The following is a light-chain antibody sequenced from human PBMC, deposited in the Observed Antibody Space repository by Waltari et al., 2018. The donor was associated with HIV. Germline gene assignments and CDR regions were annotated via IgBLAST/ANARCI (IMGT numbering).Light chain of an antibody. CDR3: QSYDNSVSDSVV. CDR2: GAN. CDR1: SSNIGAGYD. J-gene: IGLJ3*02. V-gene: IGLV1-40*01. Sequence: SVLTQPPSVSGAPGQRVTISCTGSSNIGAGYDVQWYQQLPGTAPKLLLYGANNRPSGGPDRFAGSKSGASASLAIAGLQAEDEADYYCQSYDNSVSDSVVFGGGTKVTVL.